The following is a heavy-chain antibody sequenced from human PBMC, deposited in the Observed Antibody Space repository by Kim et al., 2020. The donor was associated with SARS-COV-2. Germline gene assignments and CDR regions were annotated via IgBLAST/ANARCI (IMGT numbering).Heavy chain of an antibody. J-gene: IGHJ4*02. D-gene: IGHD2-15*01. V-gene: IGHV1-69*04. CDR2: IIPILGIA. Sequence: SVKVSCKASGGTFSSYAISWVRQAPGQGLEWMGRIIPILGIANYAQKFQGRVTITADKSTSTAYMELSSLRSEDTAVYYCATFRGGNGPFDYWGQGTLVTVSS. CDR1: GGTFSSYA. CDR3: ATFRGGNGPFDY.